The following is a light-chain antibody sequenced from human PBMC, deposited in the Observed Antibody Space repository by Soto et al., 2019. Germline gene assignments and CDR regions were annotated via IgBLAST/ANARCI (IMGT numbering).Light chain of an antibody. J-gene: IGLJ3*02. CDR2: AAS. V-gene: IGLV2-11*01. CDR3: CSYAGNSLWV. CDR1: SIVVGGYNC. Sequence: QSALTQPRSVSGSPGQSVTISCTGTSIVVGGYNCVSWYQQHPGKAPKLMIYAASKWPSGVPDRFSGSKSGNTASLTISGLQAEDEADYYCCSYAGNSLWVFGGGTKLTVL.